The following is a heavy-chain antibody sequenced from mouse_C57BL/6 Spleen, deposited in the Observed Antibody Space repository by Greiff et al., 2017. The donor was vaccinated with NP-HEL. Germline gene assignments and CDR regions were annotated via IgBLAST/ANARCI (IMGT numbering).Heavy chain of an antibody. CDR3: ARYYSYYAMDY. CDR2: ISGGGGNT. J-gene: IGHJ4*01. D-gene: IGHD1-1*01. V-gene: IGHV5-9*01. Sequence: EVQGVESGGGLVKPGGSLKLSCAASGFTFSSYTMSWVRQTPEKRLEWVATISGGGGNTYYPDSVKGRFTISRDNAKNTLYLQMSSLRSEDTALYYCARYYSYYAMDYWGQGTSVTVSS. CDR1: GFTFSSYT.